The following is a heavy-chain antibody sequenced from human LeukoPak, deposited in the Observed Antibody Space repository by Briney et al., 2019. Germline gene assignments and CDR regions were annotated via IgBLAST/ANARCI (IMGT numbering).Heavy chain of an antibody. CDR3: ARVQRIAADAFDI. CDR2: IYSGGST. Sequence: GGSLRLSCAASGFTVSSNYMSWVRQAPGKGLEWVSVIYSGGSTYYAGSVKGRFTISRDNSKNTLYLQMNSLRAEDTAVYYCARVQRIAADAFDIWGQGTMVTVSS. V-gene: IGHV3-53*01. D-gene: IGHD6-13*01. J-gene: IGHJ3*02. CDR1: GFTVSSNY.